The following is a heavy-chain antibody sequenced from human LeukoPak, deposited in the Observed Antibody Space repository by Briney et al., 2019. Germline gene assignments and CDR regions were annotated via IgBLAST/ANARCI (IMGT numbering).Heavy chain of an antibody. CDR3: AKGGGWLVRNWFDP. Sequence: GGSLRLSCAASGFTFDDYAMHWVRQAPGKGLEWVSGISWNSGSIGYADSVKGRFTISRDNAKNSLYLQMNSLRAEDTASYCCAKGGGWLVRNWFDPWGQGTLVTVSS. V-gene: IGHV3-9*01. CDR1: GFTFDDYA. CDR2: ISWNSGSI. D-gene: IGHD6-19*01. J-gene: IGHJ5*02.